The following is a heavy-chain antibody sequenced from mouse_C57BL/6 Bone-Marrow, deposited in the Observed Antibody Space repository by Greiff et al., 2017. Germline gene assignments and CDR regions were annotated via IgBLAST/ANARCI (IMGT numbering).Heavy chain of an antibody. CDR3: ARSPDDYDGYAMDY. CDR1: GYTFTSYW. J-gene: IGHJ4*01. V-gene: IGHV1-55*01. CDR2: IYPGSGST. Sequence: QVQLQQPGAELVKPGASVKMSCKASGYTFTSYWITWVKQRPGQGLEWIGDIYPGSGSTNYNEKFKSKATLTVDTSSSTAYMQLSSLTSEDSAVYYCARSPDDYDGYAMDYWGEGTSVSVSS. D-gene: IGHD2-4*01.